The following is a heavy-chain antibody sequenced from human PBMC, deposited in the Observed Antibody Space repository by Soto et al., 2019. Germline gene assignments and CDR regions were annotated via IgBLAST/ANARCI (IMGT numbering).Heavy chain of an antibody. Sequence: QVQLVQSGAEVKKPGASVKVYCKASGYTFTSYGISWVRQAPGQGLEWMGWISAYNGNTNHAQKLQGRVTMTTDTSTSTAYMELRSLRSDDTAVYYCARLPQLVPYHWYFDLWGRGTLVTVSS. CDR3: ARLPQLVPYHWYFDL. CDR1: GYTFTSYG. D-gene: IGHD6-13*01. CDR2: ISAYNGNT. J-gene: IGHJ2*01. V-gene: IGHV1-18*01.